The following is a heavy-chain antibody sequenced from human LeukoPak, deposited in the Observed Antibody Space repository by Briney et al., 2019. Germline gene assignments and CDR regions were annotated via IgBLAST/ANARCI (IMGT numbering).Heavy chain of an antibody. J-gene: IGHJ4*02. CDR2: MSYSGTT. CDR3: ARSGYSFLVDS. CDR1: GGSISSSSYY. V-gene: IGHV4-39*01. D-gene: IGHD5-18*01. Sequence: SATLSLTCTVSGGSISSSSYYWGWIRQPPGKGLEWIASMSYSGTTYYNPSLKSRVTISVDTSKNQFSLKLSSVAAADTAVYFCARSGYSFLVDSWGQGTLVTVSA.